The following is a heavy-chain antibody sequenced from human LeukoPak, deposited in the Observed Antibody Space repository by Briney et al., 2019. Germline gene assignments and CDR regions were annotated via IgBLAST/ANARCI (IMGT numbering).Heavy chain of an antibody. V-gene: IGHV3-21*01. J-gene: IGHJ4*02. Sequence: GGSLRLSCAASGFTFSNYAMHWVRQAPGKGLEWVSSISSSSSYIYYADSVKGRFTISRDNAKNSLYLQMNSLRAEDTAVYYCARRLYGSGSYYSRPFDYWGQGTLVTVSS. CDR1: GFTFSNYA. CDR3: ARRLYGSGSYYSRPFDY. CDR2: ISSSSSYI. D-gene: IGHD3-10*01.